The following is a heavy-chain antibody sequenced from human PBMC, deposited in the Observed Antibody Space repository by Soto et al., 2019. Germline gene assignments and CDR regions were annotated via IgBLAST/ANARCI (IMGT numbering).Heavy chain of an antibody. CDR3: AASIFYHGMDV. CDR2: IYPGDSDT. J-gene: IGHJ6*02. V-gene: IGHV5-51*03. Sequence: GRSLKISCKGSGYTFTNYWIGWVRQMPGKGLEWMGIIYPGDSDTKYNPSFQGQVTISADKSITTTYLRWTSLKASDTAIYYCAASIFYHGMDVWGQGTTVTVSS. CDR1: GYTFTNYW.